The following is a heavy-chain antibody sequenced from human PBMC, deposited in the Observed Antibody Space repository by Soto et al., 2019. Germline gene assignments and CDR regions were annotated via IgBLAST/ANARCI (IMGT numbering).Heavy chain of an antibody. D-gene: IGHD6-19*01. V-gene: IGHV3-7*01. CDR1: GFTFSSYW. CDR3: ARKQWLVPGYFDY. Sequence: GGSLRLSCAASGFTFSSYWMSWVRQAPGKGLEWVANIQQDGSEKYYVDSVKGRFTISRDKAKNSLYLQMNSLRAEDTAVYYCARKQWLVPGYFDYWGQGTLVTVSS. J-gene: IGHJ4*02. CDR2: IQQDGSEK.